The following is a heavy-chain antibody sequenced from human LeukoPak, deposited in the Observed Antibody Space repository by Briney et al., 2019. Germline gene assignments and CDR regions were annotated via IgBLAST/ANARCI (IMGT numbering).Heavy chain of an antibody. J-gene: IGHJ4*02. CDR2: ISTRGGST. Sequence: PGGSLRLSRAASGFTFSGHAMSWVRQAPGKGLEWVSGISTRGGSTYYGNSVKGRFAISRDNSKNMVYLQMNSLRAEDTAVYYCAKDRPGEAWFDYWGQGTLVTVSS. CDR1: GFTFSGHA. CDR3: AKDRPGEAWFDY. V-gene: IGHV3-23*01. D-gene: IGHD7-27*01.